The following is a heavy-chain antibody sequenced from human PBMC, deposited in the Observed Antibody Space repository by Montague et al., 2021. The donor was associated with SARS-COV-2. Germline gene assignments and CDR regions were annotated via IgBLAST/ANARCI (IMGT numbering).Heavy chain of an antibody. V-gene: IGHV4-59*13. D-gene: IGHD2-21*01. CDR3: ARRGGGEVFARFMYWYFDV. CDR1: GGSINNYY. Sequence: SETLSLTCSVSGGSINNYYWGWVRQSPGKGLEWIGYIYYSGSVTTXYXXXXKXRVSISVDTSENQFSLKLTSATAADTAVYYCARRGGGEVFARFMYWYFDVWSRGSLVTVSS. J-gene: IGHJ2*01. CDR2: IYYSGSVTT.